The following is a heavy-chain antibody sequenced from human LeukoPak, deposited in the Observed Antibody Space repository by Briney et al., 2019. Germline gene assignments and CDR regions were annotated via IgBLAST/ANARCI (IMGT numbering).Heavy chain of an antibody. D-gene: IGHD6-6*01. Sequence: GGSLRLSCAASGFTFSSYGMHWVRQAPGKGLEWVAIISYDGSNKYYADSVKGRFTISRDNAKNTLYLQMNNLRAEDTAVYFCARLWDSSSSRHFDYWGQGTLVTVSS. V-gene: IGHV3-30*03. CDR3: ARLWDSSSSRHFDY. CDR2: ISYDGSNK. J-gene: IGHJ4*02. CDR1: GFTFSSYG.